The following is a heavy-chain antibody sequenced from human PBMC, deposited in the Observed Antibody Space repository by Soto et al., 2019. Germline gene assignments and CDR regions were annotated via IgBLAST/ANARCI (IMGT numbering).Heavy chain of an antibody. CDR3: ASHNIAAAGTPDV. J-gene: IGHJ4*02. CDR2: MNPNSGNT. CDR1: RYTWTSYE. Sequence: ASVKVSCRASRYTWTSYEVNWVRRSTGQGLEWMGWMNPNSGNTGYAQKFHGRVTMTRNTSISTAYMELSSLRYEDTAVYYCASHNIAAAGTPDVWGRGTLVTVSS. D-gene: IGHD6-13*01. V-gene: IGHV1-8*02.